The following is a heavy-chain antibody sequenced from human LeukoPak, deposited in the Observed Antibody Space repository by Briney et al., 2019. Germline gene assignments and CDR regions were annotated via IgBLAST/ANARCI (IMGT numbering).Heavy chain of an antibody. V-gene: IGHV1-69*05. CDR3: ARARQPTQAGYSSSWFQKKIDAFDI. CDR2: IIPIFGTA. D-gene: IGHD6-13*01. J-gene: IGHJ3*02. Sequence: ASVKVSCKASGGTFSSYAISWVRQAPGQGLEWMGGIIPIFGTANYAQKFQGRVTITTDESTSTAYMELSSLRSEDTAVYYCARARQPTQAGYSSSWFQKKIDAFDIWGQGTMVTVSS. CDR1: GGTFSSYA.